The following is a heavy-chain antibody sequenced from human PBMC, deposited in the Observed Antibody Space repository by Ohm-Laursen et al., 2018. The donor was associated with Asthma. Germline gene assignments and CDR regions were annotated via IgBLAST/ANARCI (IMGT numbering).Heavy chain of an antibody. J-gene: IGHJ6*02. CDR1: GFTFSRYA. CDR2: ISDSGGST. Sequence: SLRLSCAASGFTFSRYAISWVRQAPGKGLEWVSTISDSGGSTYYADSVKGRFTISRDNSKNTLYLQMNSLRAEDTAVYYCAKGGSSSWYEMDVWGQGTTVTVS. V-gene: IGHV3-23*01. D-gene: IGHD6-13*01. CDR3: AKGGSSSWYEMDV.